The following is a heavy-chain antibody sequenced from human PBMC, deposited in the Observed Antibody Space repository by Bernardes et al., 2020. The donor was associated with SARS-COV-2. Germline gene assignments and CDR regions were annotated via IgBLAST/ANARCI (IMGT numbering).Heavy chain of an antibody. CDR2: ISTSSSYI. D-gene: IGHD4-4*01. Sequence: GGSLRLSFGTSGLTCGGYTRNGSRRAPGKGLEWIPAISTSSSYISYSDSVRGRFTISRDNAKNSVSLQMNSLRAEDTAVYYCARVDFSNLYYFDYWGQGTPVTVSS. J-gene: IGHJ4*02. CDR1: GLTCGGYT. V-gene: IGHV3-21*06. CDR3: ARVDFSNLYYFDY.